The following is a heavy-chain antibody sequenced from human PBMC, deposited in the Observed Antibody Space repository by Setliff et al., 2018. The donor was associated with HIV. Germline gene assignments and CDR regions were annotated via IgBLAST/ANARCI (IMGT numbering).Heavy chain of an antibody. V-gene: IGHV3-48*01. CDR3: VKGPWASPFDN. CDR2: IGTGGDTI. D-gene: IGHD3-16*01. CDR1: GFAFSSYV. Sequence: PGESLKISCAASGFAFSSYVLHWVRRAPGKGPEWVSAIGTGGDTIYYADSVKGRFTISRDNVKNSLYLQMNSLRAEDTAMYYCVKGPWASPFDNWGQGTLVTVSS. J-gene: IGHJ4*02.